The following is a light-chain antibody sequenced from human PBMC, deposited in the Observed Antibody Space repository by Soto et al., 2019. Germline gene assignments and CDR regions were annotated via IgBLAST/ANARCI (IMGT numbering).Light chain of an antibody. CDR3: SSYAGNNNVV. Sequence: QSALTQPPSASGSPGQSVTISCTGTSSDVGDYKFVSWYQQHPGKAPKLLIYEVSRQPSGVPDRFSGSKSGNTASLTVSGLQAEDEADYYCSSYAGNNNVVFGGGTKLTVL. V-gene: IGLV2-8*01. CDR1: SSDVGDYKF. CDR2: EVS. J-gene: IGLJ2*01.